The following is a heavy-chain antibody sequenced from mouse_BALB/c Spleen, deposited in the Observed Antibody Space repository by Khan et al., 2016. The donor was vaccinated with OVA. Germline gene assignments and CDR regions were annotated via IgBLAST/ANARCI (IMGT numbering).Heavy chain of an antibody. CDR2: ISTYSGNT. V-gene: IGHV1S137*01. Sequence: VQLQESGPELVRPGVSVKISCKGSGYTFTDYAMHWVKQSHAKSLEWIGLISTYSGNTNYKQKFKGKATMTVDKSSSTAYMELARLTSEDSAIYYCTIPAYDCYYDYWGQGTTLTVSS. CDR3: TIPAYDCYYDY. D-gene: IGHD2-3*01. J-gene: IGHJ2*01. CDR1: GYTFTDYA.